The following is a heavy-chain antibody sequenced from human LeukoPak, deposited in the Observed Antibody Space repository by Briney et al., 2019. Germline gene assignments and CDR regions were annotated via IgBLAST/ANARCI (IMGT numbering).Heavy chain of an antibody. V-gene: IGHV3-23*01. J-gene: IGHJ4*02. CDR1: GFIFSSYA. CDR3: AKDTELDY. CDR2: ISGSGGST. Sequence: GGSLRLSCAASGFIFSSYAKIWVRQAPGKGLEWVSAISGSGGSTYYADSVKGRFTISRDNSKNTLYLQMNSLRADDTAVYYCAKDTELDYWGQGTLVTVSS.